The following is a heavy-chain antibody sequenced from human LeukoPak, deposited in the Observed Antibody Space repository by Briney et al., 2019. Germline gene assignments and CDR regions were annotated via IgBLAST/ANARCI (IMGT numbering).Heavy chain of an antibody. CDR3: AKDFQYDILTGYWEPFDY. J-gene: IGHJ4*02. Sequence: GGSLRLSCAASGLTFDDYAMHWVRQAPGKGLEWVSGISWNSGSIGYADSVKGRFTISRDNAKNSLYLQMNSLRAEDTALYYCAKDFQYDILTGYWEPFDYWGQGTLVTVSS. CDR2: ISWNSGSI. D-gene: IGHD3-9*01. CDR1: GLTFDDYA. V-gene: IGHV3-9*01.